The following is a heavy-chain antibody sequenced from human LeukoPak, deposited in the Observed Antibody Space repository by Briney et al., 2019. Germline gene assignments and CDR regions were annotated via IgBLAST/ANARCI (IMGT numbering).Heavy chain of an antibody. CDR1: GFTFSSYG. CDR3: ARGSYDILTGYKN. J-gene: IGHJ4*02. Sequence: GGSLRLSCAASGFTFSSYGMHWVRQAPGKGLEYVSAISSNGGSTYYANSVKGRFTISRDNSKNTLYLQMGSLRAEDMAVYYCARGSYDILTGYKNWGQGTLVTVSS. CDR2: ISSNGGST. D-gene: IGHD3-9*01. V-gene: IGHV3-64*01.